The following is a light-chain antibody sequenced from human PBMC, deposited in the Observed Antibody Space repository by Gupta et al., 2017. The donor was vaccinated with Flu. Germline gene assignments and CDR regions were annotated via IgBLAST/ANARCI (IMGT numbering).Light chain of an antibody. Sequence: VTSSCSGSSSNVGTNYVYWYQQVPGAAPKLVIHRDNQRHSGAPDRFSGSKSGTSASLVISGLRSEDEADYYCAAWDDSLSGYVVFGGGTKLTVL. J-gene: IGLJ2*01. CDR1: SSNVGTNY. CDR2: RDN. V-gene: IGLV1-47*01. CDR3: AAWDDSLSGYVV.